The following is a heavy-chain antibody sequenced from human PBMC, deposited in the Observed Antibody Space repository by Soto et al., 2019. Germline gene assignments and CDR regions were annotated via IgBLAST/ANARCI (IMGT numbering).Heavy chain of an antibody. CDR2: IDPSDSYT. CDR1: GYSVTSYW. J-gene: IGHJ6*02. D-gene: IGHD3-3*01. V-gene: IGHV5-10-1*01. Sequence: GESLKISCKGSGYSVTSYWISWVRQMPGKGLEWMGRIDPSDSYTNYSPSFQGHVTISADKSISTAYLQWSSLKASDTAMYYCARLGVQYDFWSGYYTSPDYYYYGMDVWGQGTTVTVSS. CDR3: ARLGVQYDFWSGYYTSPDYYYYGMDV.